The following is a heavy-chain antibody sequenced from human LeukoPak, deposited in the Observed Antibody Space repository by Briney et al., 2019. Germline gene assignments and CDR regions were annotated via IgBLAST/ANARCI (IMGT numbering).Heavy chain of an antibody. D-gene: IGHD6-19*01. Sequence: PGRSLRLSCAASGFTFSSYGMHWVRQAPGKGLEWVAVIWYDGSNKYYADSVKGRFTISRDNSKNTLYLQMNSLRAEDKAVYYCARLGRRAAVAGPFDYWGQGTLVTVSS. CDR1: GFTFSSYG. CDR3: ARLGRRAAVAGPFDY. V-gene: IGHV3-33*01. CDR2: IWYDGSNK. J-gene: IGHJ4*02.